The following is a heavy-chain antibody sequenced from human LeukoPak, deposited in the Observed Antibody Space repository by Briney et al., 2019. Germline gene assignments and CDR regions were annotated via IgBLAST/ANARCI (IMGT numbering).Heavy chain of an antibody. CDR1: GYTFTGYY. CDR2: VNPNSGGP. Sequence: GASVKVSCKASGYTFTGYYMHWVRQAPGQGLAWMGWVNPNSGGPNYAQKFQGRVTMTRDTSISTAYMELSRLRSDDTAVYYCARSYFDWSYYFDYWGQGTLVTVSS. CDR3: ARSYFDWSYYFDY. V-gene: IGHV1-2*02. D-gene: IGHD3-9*01. J-gene: IGHJ4*02.